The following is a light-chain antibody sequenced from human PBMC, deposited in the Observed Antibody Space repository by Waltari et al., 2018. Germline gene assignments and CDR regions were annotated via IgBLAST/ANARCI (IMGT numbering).Light chain of an antibody. CDR2: RSY. CDR1: RSNTGNNY. J-gene: IGLJ3*02. Sequence: QSVLTQSPSASGTPGQRVTISCSVGRSNTGNNYVFWYQQFPGPAPKLFIYRSYQRPAGFPDRFSGSKSGTSASLAISGRRSEDEADYYCAAWDDSLSVWVFGGGTKLTVL. CDR3: AAWDDSLSVWV. V-gene: IGLV1-47*01.